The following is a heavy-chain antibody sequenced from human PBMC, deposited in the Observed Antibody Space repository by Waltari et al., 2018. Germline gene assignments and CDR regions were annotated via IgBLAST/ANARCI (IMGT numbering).Heavy chain of an antibody. CDR3: ARGGSTVGGVFDY. D-gene: IGHD3-16*01. Sequence: QVQLVQSGAEVKKPGSSVKVSCKASGGTFSSYAISWVRQAPGQGLEWMGVIIPILGKANYAQKYQGRVTITADESTSTAYMELSSLRSEDTAVYYCARGGSTVGGVFDYWGQGTLVTVSS. J-gene: IGHJ4*02. CDR2: IIPILGKA. V-gene: IGHV1-69*11. CDR1: GGTFSSYA.